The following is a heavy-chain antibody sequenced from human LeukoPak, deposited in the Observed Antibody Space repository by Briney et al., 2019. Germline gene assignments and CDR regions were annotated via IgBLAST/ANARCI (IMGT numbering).Heavy chain of an antibody. D-gene: IGHD3-3*01. V-gene: IGHV3-74*01. CDR2: ITSDERST. J-gene: IGHJ5*02. CDR3: AKVSGTYYDFWSGYSNSFDP. CDR1: GFLLCSYW. Sequence: GGPLSLLCTACGFLLCSYWMLGVREAPEEGLEGVSRITSDERSTNYADSVRGRFTISRDNSKNTLYVQKHSLRGEHSAEYYCAKVSGTYYDFWSGYSNSFDPWGQGTLVTVSS.